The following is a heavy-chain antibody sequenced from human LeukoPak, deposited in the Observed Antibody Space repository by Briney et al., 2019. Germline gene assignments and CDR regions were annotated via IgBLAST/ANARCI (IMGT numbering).Heavy chain of an antibody. V-gene: IGHV3-48*01. Sequence: HPGGSLRLSCAASGFTFSSYSMNWVRQAPGKGLEWVSYISSSSSTIYYADSVKGRFTISRDNSKSTLYLQMNSLRAEDTAVYYCASNNWNDWPYFDYWGQGTLVTVSS. D-gene: IGHD1-1*01. CDR3: ASNNWNDWPYFDY. CDR2: ISSSSSTI. CDR1: GFTFSSYS. J-gene: IGHJ4*02.